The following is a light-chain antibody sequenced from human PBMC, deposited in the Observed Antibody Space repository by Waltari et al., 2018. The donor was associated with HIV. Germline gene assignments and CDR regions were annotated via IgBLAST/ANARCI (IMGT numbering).Light chain of an antibody. CDR1: QSIRSY. CDR2: AAC. J-gene: IGKJ1*01. CDR3: QQSHSTPCT. V-gene: IGKV1-39*01. Sequence: DIQITQSTSSMSASVGDRVTITCRASQSIRSYLHWYQQKSGKAPNHLIYAACSLQSGVASRFSGSGYGAEDTLTIISLQPEDFATYYWQQSHSTPCTFGQGTKVEIK.